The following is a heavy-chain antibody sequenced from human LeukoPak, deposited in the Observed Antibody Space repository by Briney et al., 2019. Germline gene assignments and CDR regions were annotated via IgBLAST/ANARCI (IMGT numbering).Heavy chain of an antibody. V-gene: IGHV4-59*01. Sequence: SETLSLTCTGSGGSISNYYWSWIRQPRGRGLEWIGYVYSSGTTNYNPSLKSRVTISVDRSKNQFSLKLSSVTAADTAVYYCARDLSMDYWGQGTLVTVSS. J-gene: IGHJ4*02. CDR3: ARDLSMDY. CDR1: GGSISNYY. CDR2: VYSSGTT.